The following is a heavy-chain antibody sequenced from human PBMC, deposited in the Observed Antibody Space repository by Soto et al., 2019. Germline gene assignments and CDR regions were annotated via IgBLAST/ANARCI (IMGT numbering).Heavy chain of an antibody. CDR3: ATIIIPAATNFY. Sequence: EVQLLESGGGLVQPGGSLRLSCAASGITFTACAMSWVRQAPGKGLEWVSSISGSGGSTYYADSVKGRLTISRDNSKNTLYLQMNSLRAEDTAVYYCATIIIPAATNFYWGQGTLVTVSS. D-gene: IGHD2-2*01. V-gene: IGHV3-23*01. CDR1: GITFTACA. CDR2: ISGSGGST. J-gene: IGHJ4*02.